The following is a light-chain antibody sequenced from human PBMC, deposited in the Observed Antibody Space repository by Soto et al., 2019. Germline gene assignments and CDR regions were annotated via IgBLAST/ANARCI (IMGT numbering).Light chain of an antibody. J-gene: IGKJ1*01. CDR2: KAS. V-gene: IGKV1-5*03. Sequence: DIQMTQSPSTLSAXXXXRXTXSXRASQTIDSWLAWYQQRPGKPPNLLIYKASTLASGVPSRFSGSGSGTEFTLTINSLQPDDFATYYCQQYHIYSGTFGQGAKVDI. CDR3: QQYHIYSGT. CDR1: QTIDSW.